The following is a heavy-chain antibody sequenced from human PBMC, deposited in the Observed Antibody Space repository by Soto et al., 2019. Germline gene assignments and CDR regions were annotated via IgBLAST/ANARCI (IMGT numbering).Heavy chain of an antibody. D-gene: IGHD6-13*01. V-gene: IGHV1-69*04. CDR3: ARETAGIAAAGYNWFDP. Sequence: GASVKVSCKASGGTFSSYTISWVRQAPGQGLEWMGRIIPILGIANYAQKFQGRVTITADKSTSTAYMELSSLRSEDTAVYYCARETAGIAAAGYNWFDPWGQGTLVTVSS. J-gene: IGHJ5*02. CDR1: GGTFSSYT. CDR2: IIPILGIA.